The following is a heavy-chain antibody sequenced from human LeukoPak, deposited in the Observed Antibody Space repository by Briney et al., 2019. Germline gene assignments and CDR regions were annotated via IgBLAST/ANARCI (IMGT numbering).Heavy chain of an antibody. V-gene: IGHV3-74*01. CDR2: IKSDGSST. CDR1: GFTFSNYW. D-gene: IGHD1-1*01. Sequence: GGSLRLSCAASGFTFSNYWMHWVRQAPGKGPVRVSRIKSDGSSTRFADSVQGRFTISRDNGKNTLYLQMDSLRAEDTAVYYCARGGETNNWYPGYFDYWGQGALVTVSS. CDR3: ARGGETNNWYPGYFDY. J-gene: IGHJ4*02.